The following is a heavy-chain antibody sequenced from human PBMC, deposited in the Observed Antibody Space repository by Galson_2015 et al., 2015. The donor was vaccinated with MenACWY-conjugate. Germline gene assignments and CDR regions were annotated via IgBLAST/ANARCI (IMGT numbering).Heavy chain of an antibody. V-gene: IGHV3-23*01. CDR1: GFPFSSYA. Sequence: SLRLSCAVSGFPFSSYAMTWVRQAPGKGLQWVSTISDSGRTTYYADSVQGRFTISRDNSKNKVFLQMNSLRAEDTAVYYCAREGEFGGVLLTESFYIWGQGTKVTVSS. D-gene: IGHD3-16*01. J-gene: IGHJ3*02. CDR3: AREGEFGGVLLTESFYI. CDR2: ISDSGRTT.